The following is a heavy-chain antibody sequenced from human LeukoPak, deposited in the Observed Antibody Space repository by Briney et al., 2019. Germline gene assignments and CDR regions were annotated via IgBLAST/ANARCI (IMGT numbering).Heavy chain of an antibody. CDR1: GGTFSSYA. Sequence: SVKVSCKASGGTFSSYAISWVRQAPGQGLEWMGRIIPIFGTANYAQKFQGRVTITMDESTSTAYMELSSLRSEDTAVYYCAREGIDYYYYYYMDVWGKGTTVTVSS. J-gene: IGHJ6*03. CDR2: IIPIFGTA. CDR3: AREGIDYYYYYYMDV. V-gene: IGHV1-69*05. D-gene: IGHD2-21*01.